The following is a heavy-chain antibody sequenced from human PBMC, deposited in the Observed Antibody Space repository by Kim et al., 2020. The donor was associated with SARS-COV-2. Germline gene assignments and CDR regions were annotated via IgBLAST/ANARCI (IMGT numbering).Heavy chain of an antibody. Sequence: SVKVSCKASGGTFSSYAIIWVRQAPGQGREWMGRIIPILGIANYAQKFQGRVTITAVKSTSTAYMVLSSLRSEDTAVYYCARGYCSSTSCAKNWFDPWGEGTLVTVSS. D-gene: IGHD2-2*01. J-gene: IGHJ5*02. CDR3: ARGYCSSTSCAKNWFDP. CDR1: GGTFSSYA. CDR2: IIPILGIA. V-gene: IGHV1-69*04.